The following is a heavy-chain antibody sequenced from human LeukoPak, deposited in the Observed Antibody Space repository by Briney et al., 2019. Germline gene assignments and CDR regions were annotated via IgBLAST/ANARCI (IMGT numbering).Heavy chain of an antibody. CDR1: GFSSSSFW. Sequence: GGSLRLSCAASGFSSSSFWMTWVRQTPGRGLEWVANIKQDGSEIYYVDSLKGRFIISRDNAKNSLYLQMNSLRAEDTAVYYCARSLGYCSGGSCYPFDCWGQGALVTVSS. J-gene: IGHJ4*02. CDR3: ARSLGYCSGGSCYPFDC. CDR2: IKQDGSEI. D-gene: IGHD2-15*01. V-gene: IGHV3-7*04.